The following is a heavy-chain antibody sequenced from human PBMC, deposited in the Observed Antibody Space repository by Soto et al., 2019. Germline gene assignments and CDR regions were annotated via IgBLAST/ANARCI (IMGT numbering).Heavy chain of an antibody. CDR3: ARIYWLRDSSGYHHPFDY. CDR2: FYHSGST. D-gene: IGHD3-22*01. Sequence: SETLSLTCTVSNGSMCSRDQCWIWMRQGPEMGLEWIGHFYHSGSTYYNPSLRSRASISNDLSKNQFFLELSSVTGADTAVYFCARIYWLRDSSGYHHPFDYWGLGTLVTVSS. J-gene: IGHJ4*02. V-gene: IGHV4-30-4*01. CDR1: NGSMCSRDQC.